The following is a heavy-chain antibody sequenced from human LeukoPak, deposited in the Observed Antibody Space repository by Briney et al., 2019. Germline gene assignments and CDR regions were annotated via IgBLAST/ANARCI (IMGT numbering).Heavy chain of an antibody. J-gene: IGHJ4*02. V-gene: IGHV3-48*03. CDR1: GFTFSSYE. CDR3: ARVKDGYNYY. D-gene: IGHD5-24*01. CDR2: ISSSGSTI. Sequence: PGGSLRLSCAASGFTFSSYEMNWVRQAPGRGLEWVSYISSSGSTIYYADSVKGRFTISRDNAKNSLYLQMNSLRAGDTAVYYCARVKDGYNYYWGQGTLVTVSS.